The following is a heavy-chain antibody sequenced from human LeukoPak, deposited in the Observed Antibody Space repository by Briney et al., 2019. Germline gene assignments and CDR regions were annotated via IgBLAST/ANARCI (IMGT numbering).Heavy chain of an antibody. CDR2: INPSGGTT. V-gene: IGHV1-46*01. Sequence: GASVKGSCKASGYIFTSYYMHWVRQAPGQGLEWMGVINPSGGTTNYAQKLQGRVTMTRDTSISTAYMELSRLRSDDTAVYYCARVLMTTVTTAFDPWGQGTLVTVSS. CDR1: GYIFTSYY. CDR3: ARVLMTTVTTAFDP. J-gene: IGHJ5*02. D-gene: IGHD4-17*01.